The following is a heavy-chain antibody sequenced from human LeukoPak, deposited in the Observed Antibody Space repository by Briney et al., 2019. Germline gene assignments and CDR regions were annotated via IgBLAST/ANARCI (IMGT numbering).Heavy chain of an antibody. J-gene: IGHJ3*01. CDR2: IYPVDSDT. V-gene: IGHV5-51*01. D-gene: IGHD3-3*01. CDR3: AGRRISLFGFFLGSGTFDL. Sequence: GESLKISCNGSHYTFTNYWIGWVRQVPGRGLEWMGIIYPVDSDTKYSPSFQGQVTISADRSINTAYLQWSSLQASDTGIYYCAGRRISLFGFFLGSGTFDLWGQGTLVTVSS. CDR1: HYTFTNYW.